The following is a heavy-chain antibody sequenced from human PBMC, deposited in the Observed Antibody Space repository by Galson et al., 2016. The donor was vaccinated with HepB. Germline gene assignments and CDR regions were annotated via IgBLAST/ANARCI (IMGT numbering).Heavy chain of an antibody. V-gene: IGHV1-3*04. CDR3: AIGFPSATSDF. CDR1: GYTLTDYA. CDR2: INTGYGNT. Sequence: SVKVSCKASGYTLTDYAMHWVRQAPGQRLEWMGWINTGYGNTKYSQKFQGRVTINWDTSASTVYMDLSSLRSEDTAVYYCAIGFPSATSDFWGQGTLVAVSS. J-gene: IGHJ4*02.